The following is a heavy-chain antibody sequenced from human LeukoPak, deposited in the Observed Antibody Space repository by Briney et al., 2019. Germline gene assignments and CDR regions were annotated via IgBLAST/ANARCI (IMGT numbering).Heavy chain of an antibody. CDR3: ARQGMSTSSGYFLFDF. D-gene: IGHD6-19*01. CDR2: IYYSGRT. J-gene: IGHJ4*02. CDR1: GGSISSSSDY. V-gene: IGHV4-39*01. Sequence: SETLSLTRSVSGGSISSSSDYWGWIRQPPGKRLERIGSIYYSGRTYYNPSLKSRVTLSVDASKNQFSLTLRSVTAADTAVYYCARQGMSTSSGYFLFDFWGQGTLVTVSS.